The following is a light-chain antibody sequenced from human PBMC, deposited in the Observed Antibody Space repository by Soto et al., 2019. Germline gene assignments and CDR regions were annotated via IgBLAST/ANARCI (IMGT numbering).Light chain of an antibody. CDR1: QSVSSN. J-gene: IGKJ2*01. CDR3: QQYNKWPPYT. Sequence: EIVMTQSPANLSVSPGERATLSCRASQSVSSNLAWYQQKPGQGPRLLIYGASTRATGIPARFSGSGSGTEFPLTISSPQSEDFAVYYCQQYNKWPPYTFGPGTKVEIK. CDR2: GAS. V-gene: IGKV3-15*01.